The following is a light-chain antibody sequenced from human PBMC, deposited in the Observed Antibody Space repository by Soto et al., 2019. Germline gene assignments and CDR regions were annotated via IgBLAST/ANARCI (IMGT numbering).Light chain of an antibody. J-gene: IGKJ2*01. CDR1: LDIDYY. Sequence: DIQMTQSPSSLSASVGDRVTITCQASLDIDYYLNWYQQKPGEAPKLVIYDASILETGVPSRFSGSGSGTDFTFTISSLQPEDVATYYCQHYHNLPMYTFGQGTRLEIK. CDR2: DAS. CDR3: QHYHNLPMYT. V-gene: IGKV1-33*01.